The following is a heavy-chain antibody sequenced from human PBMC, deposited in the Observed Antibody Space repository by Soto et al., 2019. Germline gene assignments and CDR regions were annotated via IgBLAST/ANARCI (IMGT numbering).Heavy chain of an antibody. D-gene: IGHD4-17*01. J-gene: IGHJ4*02. CDR2: IYYSGST. V-gene: IGHV4-59*01. CDR1: GCSISSYY. CDR3: ARETDYALDY. Sequence: SGTLSLSCTASGCSISSYYWSWIRQPPGKGLEWVGNIYYSGSTNYNPSLKSRVIISVDTSKNQFSLKLSSVTDAATSVYYCARETDYALDYWGQGTLVTVSS.